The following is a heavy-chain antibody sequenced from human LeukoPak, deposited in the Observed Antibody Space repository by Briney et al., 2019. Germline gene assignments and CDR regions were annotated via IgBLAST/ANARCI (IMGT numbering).Heavy chain of an antibody. CDR3: ATINDEYQLLFDY. CDR1: GYTLTELS. D-gene: IGHD2-2*01. J-gene: IGHJ4*02. CDR2: FDPEDGET. V-gene: IGHV1-24*01. Sequence: GASVKVSCKVSGYTLTELSMHWVRQPPGKGLEWMGGFDPEDGETIYAQKFQGRVTMTEDTSTDTAYMELNSLRSEDTAVYYCATINDEYQLLFDYWGQGTLVTVSS.